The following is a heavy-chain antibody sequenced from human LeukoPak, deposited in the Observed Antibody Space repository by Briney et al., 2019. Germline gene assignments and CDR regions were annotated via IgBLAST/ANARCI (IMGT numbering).Heavy chain of an antibody. V-gene: IGHV3-64*01. Sequence: GSLRLSCTASGFTFSSYPMHWVRQAPGKGLEYVSAISNNGRSTHYANSVKGRFTISRDNSKNTLHLQMSSLKTEDMAVYYCVRDRDGLDYWGQGTLVTVSS. CDR1: GFTFSSYP. CDR2: ISNNGRST. J-gene: IGHJ4*02. CDR3: VRDRDGLDY.